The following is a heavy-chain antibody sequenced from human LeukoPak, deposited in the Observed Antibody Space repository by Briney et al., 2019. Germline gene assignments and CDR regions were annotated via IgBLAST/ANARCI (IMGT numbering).Heavy chain of an antibody. CDR1: GYTFTSYD. CDR2: MNPNSGNT. V-gene: IGHV1-8*01. Sequence: GASVKVSCKASGYTFTSYDINWVRQATGQGLEWMGWMNPNSGNTGYAQKFQGRVTKTRNTSISTAYMELSSLRSEDTAVYYCATLRGFGPLPSSYYYYYGMDVWGQGTTVTVSS. D-gene: IGHD3-10*01. CDR3: ATLRGFGPLPSSYYYYYGMDV. J-gene: IGHJ6*02.